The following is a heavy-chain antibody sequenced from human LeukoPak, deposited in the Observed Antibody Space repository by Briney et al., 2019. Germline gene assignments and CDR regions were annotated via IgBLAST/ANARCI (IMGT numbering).Heavy chain of an antibody. CDR2: IKQDGSEK. Sequence: GGSLRLSCEASGFTFKNAWMIWVRQAPGKVLEWVANIKQDGSEKYYVDSVKGRFTISRGNAKNSLYLQMNSLRAADTAVYYCARVLQGPTDYWGQGTLVTVSS. CDR3: ARVLQGPTDY. J-gene: IGHJ4*02. D-gene: IGHD4-11*01. V-gene: IGHV3-7*01. CDR1: GFTFKNAW.